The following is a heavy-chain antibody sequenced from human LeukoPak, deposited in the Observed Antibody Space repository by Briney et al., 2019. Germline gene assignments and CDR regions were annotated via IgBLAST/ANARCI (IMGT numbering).Heavy chain of an antibody. V-gene: IGHV4-31*02. CDR1: GGSISSGGYY. D-gene: IGHD3-10*01. Sequence: SETLSLTCTVSGGSISSGGYYWSWIRQHPGKGLEWIGYIYYSGSTYYNPSLKSQVTISVDTSKNQFSLKLSSVTAADTAVYYCARGWFGEHWFDPWGQGTLVTVSS. CDR3: ARGWFGEHWFDP. CDR2: IYYSGST. J-gene: IGHJ5*02.